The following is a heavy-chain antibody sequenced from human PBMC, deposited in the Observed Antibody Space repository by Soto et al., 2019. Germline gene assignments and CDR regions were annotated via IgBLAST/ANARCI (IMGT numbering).Heavy chain of an antibody. CDR2: FDPEDGET. Sequence: QVQVVQSGAEVKKPGASVKVSCKVSGYTLTDLAMHWVRQAPGKGLEWVGGFDPEDGETIYAQKFHGRVTMTEDTSTDTAYMELSSLRSEDTAVYYCATRGTRWLQSPFDYWGQGTLVTVSS. V-gene: IGHV1-24*01. CDR1: GYTLTDLA. J-gene: IGHJ4*02. D-gene: IGHD1-1*01. CDR3: ATRGTRWLQSPFDY.